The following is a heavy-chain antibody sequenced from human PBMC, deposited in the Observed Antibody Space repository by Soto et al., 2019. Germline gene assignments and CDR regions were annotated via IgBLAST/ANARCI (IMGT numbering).Heavy chain of an antibody. CDR1: GYSFTSYW. CDR2: IYPGDSDT. CDR3: VRSNYPGSKAIAWFDP. D-gene: IGHD1-7*01. V-gene: IGHV5-51*01. J-gene: IGHJ5*02. Sequence: GESLKISCKGSGYSFTSYWIGWVRQMPGKGLEWMGIIYPGDSDTRYSPSFQGQVTIPADKSISTAYLQWSSLKASDTAMYYCVRSNYPGSKAIAWFDPWGQGTLVTVSS.